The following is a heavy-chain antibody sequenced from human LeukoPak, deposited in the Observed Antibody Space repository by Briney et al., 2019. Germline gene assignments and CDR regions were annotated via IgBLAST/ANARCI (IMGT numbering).Heavy chain of an antibody. CDR2: ISGSGGST. CDR1: GFTFSSYG. D-gene: IGHD3-10*01. CDR3: AKVLYGSGSYSTSVLDY. V-gene: IGHV3-23*01. Sequence: GGSLRLSCAASGFTFSSYGMSWVRQAPGKGLEWVSAISGSGGSTYYADSVKGRFTISRDNSKNTLYLQMNSLRAEDTAVYYCAKVLYGSGSYSTSVLDYWGQGTLVTVSS. J-gene: IGHJ4*02.